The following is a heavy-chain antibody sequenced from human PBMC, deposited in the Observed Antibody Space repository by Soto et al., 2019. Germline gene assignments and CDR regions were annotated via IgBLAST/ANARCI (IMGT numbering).Heavy chain of an antibody. Sequence: GGSLRLSCAASGFTFSSYGMHWVRQAPGKGLEWVAVISYDGSNKYYADSVKGRFTISRDNSKNTLYLQMNSLRAEDTAVYYCAKDLKQQLVQEGNYYYGMDVWGQGTTVTVSS. CDR3: AKDLKQQLVQEGNYYYGMDV. J-gene: IGHJ6*02. V-gene: IGHV3-30*18. CDR2: ISYDGSNK. D-gene: IGHD6-13*01. CDR1: GFTFSSYG.